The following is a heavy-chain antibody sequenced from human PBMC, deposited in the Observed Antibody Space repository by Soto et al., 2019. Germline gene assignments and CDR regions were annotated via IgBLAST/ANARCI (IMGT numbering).Heavy chain of an antibody. CDR3: ARIGGYHGPLDY. V-gene: IGHV4-59*01. CDR2: TYHRGST. D-gene: IGHD6-25*01. J-gene: IGHJ4*02. CDR1: GVSISSYF. Sequence: SETLSLTCSVSGVSISSYFWSWIRRAPGRGLEWIGYTYHRGSTNYSPSLKSRVAISLDTSENQFSLRVNSVTAADTAVYYCARIGGYHGPLDYWGQGTPVTVSS.